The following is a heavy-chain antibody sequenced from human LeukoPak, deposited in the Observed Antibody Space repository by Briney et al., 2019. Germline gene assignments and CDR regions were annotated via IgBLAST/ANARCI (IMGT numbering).Heavy chain of an antibody. CDR2: IKQDGSEK. CDR1: GFTFSSYW. V-gene: IGHV3-7*01. Sequence: GGSLRLSCAASGFTFSSYWMSWVRQAPGKGLEWVANIKQDGSEKYYVDSVKGRFTISRDNAKNSLYLQMNSLRAEDTAVYYCARQNYDILTGYYYPFDYWGQGTLVTVSS. CDR3: ARQNYDILTGYYYPFDY. D-gene: IGHD3-9*01. J-gene: IGHJ4*02.